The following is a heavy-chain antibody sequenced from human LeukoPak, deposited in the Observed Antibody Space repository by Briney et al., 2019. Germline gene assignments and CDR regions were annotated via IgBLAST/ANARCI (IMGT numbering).Heavy chain of an antibody. V-gene: IGHV4-34*01. J-gene: IGHJ6*02. Sequence: SETLSLTCAVYGGSFSGYYWSWIRQPPGKGLEWIGEINHSGSTNYNPSLKSRVTISVDTSKNQFYLKLSSVTAADTAVYYCARDPYGSGSYAPSYYYYGMDVWGQGTTVTVSS. D-gene: IGHD3-10*01. CDR3: ARDPYGSGSYAPSYYYYGMDV. CDR2: INHSGST. CDR1: GGSFSGYY.